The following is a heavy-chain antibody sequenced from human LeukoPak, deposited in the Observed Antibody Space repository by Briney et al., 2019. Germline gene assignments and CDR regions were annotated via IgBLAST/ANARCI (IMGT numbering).Heavy chain of an antibody. D-gene: IGHD2-2*01. CDR2: INPNSGGT. V-gene: IGHV1-2*02. Sequence: ASVKVSCKASGYTFTDYYIHWVRQAPGQGREGMAWINPNSGGTYYAQNFHDRITLTRDTSISTAYMELSRLRSDDTAIYYCARANALYCSSTSCLFDYWGQGTLVTVSS. J-gene: IGHJ4*02. CDR1: GYTFTDYY. CDR3: ARANALYCSSTSCLFDY.